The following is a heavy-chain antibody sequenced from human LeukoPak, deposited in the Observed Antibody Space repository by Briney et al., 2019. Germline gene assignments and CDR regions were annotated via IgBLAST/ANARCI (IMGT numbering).Heavy chain of an antibody. V-gene: IGHV4-4*07. J-gene: IGHJ2*01. CDR1: GGSISIYY. CDR3: ARGRRYDSSGHKTFGWYFDL. D-gene: IGHD3-22*01. CDR2: IYNSGNT. Sequence: KPSETLSLTCTVSGGSISIYYWSWIRQPAGKGLEWIGRIYNSGNTNYNPSVTSRVTMSVDTSKNQFSLKMSSVTAADTAVYYCARGRRYDSSGHKTFGWYFDLWGRGTLVTVSS.